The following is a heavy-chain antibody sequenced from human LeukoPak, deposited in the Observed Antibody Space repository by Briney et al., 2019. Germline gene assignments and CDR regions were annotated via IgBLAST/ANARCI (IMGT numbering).Heavy chain of an antibody. D-gene: IGHD1-1*01. CDR1: GFTLNTYS. CDR2: ISSTGSDM. Sequence: GGSLRLSCAASGFTLNTYSMNWVRQAPGKGLEWVSSISSTGSDMYYVDSVKGRFTISRDNAKNSLYLQMNSLRAGDTAVYYCAKNDFFDYWGQGTLVTVSS. V-gene: IGHV3-21*01. CDR3: AKNDFFDY. J-gene: IGHJ4*02.